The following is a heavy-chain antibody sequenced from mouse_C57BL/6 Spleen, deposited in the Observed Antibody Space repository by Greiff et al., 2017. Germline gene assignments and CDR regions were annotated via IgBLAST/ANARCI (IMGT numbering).Heavy chain of an antibody. Sequence: VKLMESGAELVRPGTSVQVSCKASGYAFTNYLIEWVKQRPGQGLEWIGVINPGSGGTNYNEKFKGKATLTADKSSSTAYMQLSSLTSEDSAVYFCARRDLTGTVDYWGQGTTLTVSS. CDR2: INPGSGGT. V-gene: IGHV1-54*01. J-gene: IGHJ2*01. CDR1: GYAFTNYL. CDR3: ARRDLTGTVDY. D-gene: IGHD4-1*01.